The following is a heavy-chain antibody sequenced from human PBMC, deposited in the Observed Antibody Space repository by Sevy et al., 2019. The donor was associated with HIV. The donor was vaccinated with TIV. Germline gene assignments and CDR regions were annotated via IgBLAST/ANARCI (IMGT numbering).Heavy chain of an antibody. J-gene: IGHJ4*02. V-gene: IGHV3-30*04. Sequence: GGSLRLSCTASGFTFTDYVLHWVRQAPGKGLEWVAVISVTGEIKLYTDSVKGRFTISRDNSKNTLFLQMNSLRPDDTATYFCARDPIRAHPDYFDYWGQGTLVTVSS. CDR2: ISVTGEIK. CDR1: GFTFTDYV. D-gene: IGHD2-2*02. CDR3: ARDPIRAHPDYFDY.